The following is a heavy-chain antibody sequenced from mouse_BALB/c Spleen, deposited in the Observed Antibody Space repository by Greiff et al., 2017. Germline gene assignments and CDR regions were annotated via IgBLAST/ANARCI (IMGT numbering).Heavy chain of an antibody. CDR2: IYPYNGGT. V-gene: IGHV1S29*02. D-gene: IGHD1-1*01. CDR3: ASPDYYGSYWFAY. CDR1: GYTFTDYN. J-gene: IGHJ3*01. Sequence: VQLQQSGPELVKPGASVKISCKASGYTFTDYNMHWVKQSHGKSLEWIGYIYPYNGGTGYNQKFKSKATLTVDNSSSTAYMELRSLTSEDSAVYYCASPDYYGSYWFAYWGQGTLVTVSA.